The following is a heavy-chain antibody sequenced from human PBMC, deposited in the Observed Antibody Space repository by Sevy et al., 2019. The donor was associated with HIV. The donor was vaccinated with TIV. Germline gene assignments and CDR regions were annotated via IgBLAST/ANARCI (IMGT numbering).Heavy chain of an antibody. CDR3: TRDPTEGIAVAGNWYDP. CDR2: IRNKAYDGTT. D-gene: IGHD6-19*01. V-gene: IGHV3-49*04. J-gene: IGHJ5*02. CDR1: GFTFSSYS. Sequence: GSLRLSCAASGFTFSSYSMNWVRQAPGKGLEWVGFIRNKAYDGTTEYAASVKGRFTISRDDSKSIAYLQMNSLKTEDTAVYYCTRDPTEGIAVAGNWYDPWGQGTLVTVSS.